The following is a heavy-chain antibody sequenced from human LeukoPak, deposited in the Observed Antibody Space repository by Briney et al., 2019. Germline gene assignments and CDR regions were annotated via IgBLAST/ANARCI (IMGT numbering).Heavy chain of an antibody. CDR1: GFTFSSYA. CDR2: IFNSGSST. CDR3: AKDREILYYDFWSGFYPFDY. D-gene: IGHD3-3*01. J-gene: IGHJ4*02. Sequence: GGSLRLSCAASGFTFSSYAMSWVRQAPGKGLEWVSAIFNSGSSTYYADSVKGRFTISRDNSKNTLYLQMNSLRAEDTAVYYCAKDREILYYDFWSGFYPFDYWGQGTLVTVSS. V-gene: IGHV3-23*01.